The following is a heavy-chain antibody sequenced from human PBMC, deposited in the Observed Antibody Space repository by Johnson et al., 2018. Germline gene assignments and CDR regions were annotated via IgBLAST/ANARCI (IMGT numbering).Heavy chain of an antibody. CDR2: IWYDGSKE. Sequence: QVQLVESGGGVVQXGRSLRLSCVASGFTFSRHGMHWIRQAPGKGLEWVAVIWYDGSKEYYVESVKGRFTISRDNSKNTLHLQMNSLRAEDTAIYYCAGFTGGDWVGTFDVWGQGTMVTVSS. V-gene: IGHV3-33*03. D-gene: IGHD2-21*02. CDR1: GFTFSRHG. J-gene: IGHJ3*01. CDR3: AGFTGGDWVGTFDV.